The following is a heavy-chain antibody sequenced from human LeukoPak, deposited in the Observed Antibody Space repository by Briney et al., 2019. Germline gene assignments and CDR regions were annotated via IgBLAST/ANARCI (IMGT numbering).Heavy chain of an antibody. CDR3: ARVGATILDWFDP. Sequence: ASVKVSCKASGYTFTSYDINWVRQATGQGLEWMRWMNPNSGNTGYAQKFQGRVTMTRNTSISTAYMELSSLRSEDTAVYYCARVGATILDWFDPWGQGTLVTVSS. CDR1: GYTFTSYD. J-gene: IGHJ5*02. D-gene: IGHD1-26*01. CDR2: MNPNSGNT. V-gene: IGHV1-8*01.